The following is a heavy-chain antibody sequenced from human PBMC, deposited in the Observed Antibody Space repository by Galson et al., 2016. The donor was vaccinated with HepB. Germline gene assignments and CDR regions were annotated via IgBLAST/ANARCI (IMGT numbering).Heavy chain of an antibody. V-gene: IGHV4-4*01. CDR1: GDFINSSNW. CDR3: ARVGGLQLGSYYYFYGMDV. J-gene: IGHJ6*02. CDR2: IYHSGNT. Sequence: ETLSLTCAVSGDFINSSNWWSWVRPAPGKGLEWIGEIYHSGNTNYNPSLKSRVAVSVDKSKNQFSLKLTSVTAADTAVYFCARVGGLQLGSYYYFYGMDVWGRGTTVTFS. D-gene: IGHD3-16*01.